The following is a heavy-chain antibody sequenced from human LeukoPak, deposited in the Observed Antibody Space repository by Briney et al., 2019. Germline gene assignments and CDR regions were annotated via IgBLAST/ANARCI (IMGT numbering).Heavy chain of an antibody. CDR1: GGSISSGSYY. Sequence: SQTLSLTCTVSGGSISSGSYYWSWLRQPAGTGLEWIGRIYTSGSTNYNPSLKSRVTISVDAYKNQFSLKLSSVTAADTAVYYCARNRDLAAADYWGQGTLVTVSS. V-gene: IGHV4-61*02. CDR3: ARNRDLAAADY. D-gene: IGHD6-13*01. J-gene: IGHJ4*02. CDR2: IYTSGST.